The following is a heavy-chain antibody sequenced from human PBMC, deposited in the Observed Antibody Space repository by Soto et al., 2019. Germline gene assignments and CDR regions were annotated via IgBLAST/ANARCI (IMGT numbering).Heavy chain of an antibody. V-gene: IGHV4-39*01. CDR2: IYYSGST. CDR1: GGSISSSSYY. D-gene: IGHD5-18*01. J-gene: IGHJ5*02. CDR3: ARHAEDTAIPNWFDP. Sequence: QLQLQESGPGLVKPSETLSLTCTVSGGSISSSSYYWGWIRQPPGEGLEWIGSIYYSGSTYYNPSLKSRVTISVDTSKNQFSLKLSSVTAADTAVYYCARHAEDTAIPNWFDPWGQGTLVTVSS.